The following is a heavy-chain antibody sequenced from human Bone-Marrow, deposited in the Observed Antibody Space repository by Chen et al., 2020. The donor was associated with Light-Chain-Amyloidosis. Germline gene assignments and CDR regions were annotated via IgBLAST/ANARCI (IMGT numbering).Heavy chain of an antibody. D-gene: IGHD3-3*01. CDR3: ARSLWSRITIFGVVISPIFDY. CDR1: GGSISSSSYY. V-gene: IGHV4-39*07. Sequence: QLQLQESGPGLVKPSETLSLTCTVPGGSISSSSYYWGWIRQPPGKGLEWIGSIYYSGSTYYNPSLKSRVTISVDTSKSQFSLKLSSVTAADTAVYYCARSLWSRITIFGVVISPIFDYWGQGTLVTVSS. CDR2: IYYSGST. J-gene: IGHJ4*02.